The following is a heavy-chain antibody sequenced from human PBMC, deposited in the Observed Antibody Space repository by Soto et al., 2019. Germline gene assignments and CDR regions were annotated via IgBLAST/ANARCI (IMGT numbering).Heavy chain of an antibody. J-gene: IGHJ3*02. V-gene: IGHV1-69*01. CDR2: IIPIFGTA. CDR1: GGTFSSYA. D-gene: IGHD3-22*01. Sequence: QVQLVQSGAEVKKPGSSVKVSCKASGGTFSSYAISWVRQAPGQGLEWMGGIIPIFGTANYAQKFQGRVTITADESTRTAYMELSSLRSEDTAGYYCAREARGYYDSSGYPSGAFDIWGQGTMVTVSS. CDR3: AREARGYYDSSGYPSGAFDI.